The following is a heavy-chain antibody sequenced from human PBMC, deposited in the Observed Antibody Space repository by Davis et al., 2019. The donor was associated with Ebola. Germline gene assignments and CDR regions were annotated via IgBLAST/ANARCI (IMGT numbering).Heavy chain of an antibody. V-gene: IGHV1-46*02. D-gene: IGHD4-11*01. CDR3: ARDQFQDYSNYAQVRFDP. CDR1: GYTFNIYY. Sequence: AASVKVSCKASGYTFNIYYMYWVRQAPGQGLEWMGIINPSGGTTSYAQKFQGRVTMTRDTSTSTVYMELISLRSEDTAVYYCARDQFQDYSNYAQVRFDPWGQGTLVTVS. CDR2: INPSGGTT. J-gene: IGHJ5*02.